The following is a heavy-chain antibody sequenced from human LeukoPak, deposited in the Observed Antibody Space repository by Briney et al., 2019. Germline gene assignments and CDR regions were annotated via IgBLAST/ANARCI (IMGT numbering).Heavy chain of an antibody. D-gene: IGHD1-26*01. CDR3: ARDQLSVGASDY. V-gene: IGHV3-66*01. CDR2: IYSGGSS. CDR1: GFTVSSNY. Sequence: GGSLRLSCAASGFTVSSNYMSWVRQAPGKGLEWVSVIYSGGSSYYADSVKGRFTISRDNSKNTLYLQMNSLRAEDTAVYYCARDQLSVGASDYWGQGTLVTVSS. J-gene: IGHJ4*02.